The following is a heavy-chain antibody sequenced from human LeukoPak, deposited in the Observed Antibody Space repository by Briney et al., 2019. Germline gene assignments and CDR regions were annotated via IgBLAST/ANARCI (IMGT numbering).Heavy chain of an antibody. CDR1: GFTFSDDY. CDR2: SRNKGNSYTT. CDR3: ASSGFDYRFFEN. D-gene: IGHD5-12*01. V-gene: IGHV3-72*01. J-gene: IGHJ4*02. Sequence: GGSLRLSCVASGFTFSDDYMDWVRQAPGKGLEWVGRSRNKGNSYTTEYVASVKGRFTISREESKNSRYLQMNSLRTEDTAVYYCASSGFDYRFFENWGQGTLVTVSS.